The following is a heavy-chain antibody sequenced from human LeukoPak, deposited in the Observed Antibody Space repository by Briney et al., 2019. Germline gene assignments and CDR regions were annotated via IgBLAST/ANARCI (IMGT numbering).Heavy chain of an antibody. CDR3: AREDGYSYGLNWFDP. CDR2: ISYDGSNK. CDR1: GFTFSSYA. Sequence: GGSLRLSCAASGFTFSSYAMHWVRQAPGKGLEWVAVISYDGSNKYYADSVKGRFTISRDNSKNTLYLQMNSLRAEDTAVYYCAREDGYSYGLNWFDPWGQGTQVTVSS. V-gene: IGHV3-30-3*01. J-gene: IGHJ5*02. D-gene: IGHD5-18*01.